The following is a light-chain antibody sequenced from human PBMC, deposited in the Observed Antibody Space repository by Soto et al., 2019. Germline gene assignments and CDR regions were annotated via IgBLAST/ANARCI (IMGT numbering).Light chain of an antibody. Sequence: DIVIRQSPPTLSVSPGERATLSCRASQTISRNLAWYQQRPGQAPTLLIYGASTRATGVPASFRGSGSGTEFTLTINGLQSEDFALYWCQQYDNWPPTFGGGTKVDIK. CDR3: QQYDNWPPT. V-gene: IGKV3-15*01. J-gene: IGKJ4*01. CDR2: GAS. CDR1: QTISRN.